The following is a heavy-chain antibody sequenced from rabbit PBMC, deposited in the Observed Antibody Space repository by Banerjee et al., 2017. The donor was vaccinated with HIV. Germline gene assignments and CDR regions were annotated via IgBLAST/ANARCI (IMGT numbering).Heavy chain of an antibody. CDR1: GFDLSSYYY. J-gene: IGHJ6*01. D-gene: IGHD6-1*01. CDR3: ARGDGGASYGYGL. Sequence: QSLEESGGDLVKPGASPTLSCTASGFDLSSYYYMCWVRQAPGKGLEWIACIYSGSSGGTYYATWAKGRFTISKTSSTTVTLQMTSLTAADTATYFCARGDGGASYGYGLWGPGTLVTVS. CDR2: IYSGSSGGT. V-gene: IGHV1S40*01.